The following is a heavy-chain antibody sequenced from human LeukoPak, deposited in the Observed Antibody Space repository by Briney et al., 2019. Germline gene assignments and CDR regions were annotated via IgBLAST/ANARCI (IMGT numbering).Heavy chain of an antibody. J-gene: IGHJ4*02. Sequence: SETLSLTCTVSGGSISSYYWSWIRQPPGKGLEWIGYIYDSGSTNYNPSLKSRLTISVDTSKNQFSLKLSSVTAADTAVYYCARGGIDRDSSGYYLYYFDYWGQGTLVTVSS. CDR1: GGSISSYY. CDR3: ARGGIDRDSSGYYLYYFDY. V-gene: IGHV4-59*12. CDR2: IYDSGST. D-gene: IGHD3-22*01.